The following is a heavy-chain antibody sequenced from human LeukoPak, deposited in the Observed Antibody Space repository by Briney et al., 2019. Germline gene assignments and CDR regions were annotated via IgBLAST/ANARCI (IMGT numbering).Heavy chain of an antibody. CDR2: IYYSGST. V-gene: IGHV4-59*01. Sequence: SETLSLTCTVSGGFISSYYWSWIRQPPGKGLEWIGYIYYSGSTNYSPSLKSRVTISVDTSKNQFSLKLSSVTPADTAVYYCARDLGYSDGWFDPWGQGTLVTVSS. CDR1: GGFISSYY. CDR3: ARDLGYSDGWFDP. J-gene: IGHJ5*02. D-gene: IGHD1-26*01.